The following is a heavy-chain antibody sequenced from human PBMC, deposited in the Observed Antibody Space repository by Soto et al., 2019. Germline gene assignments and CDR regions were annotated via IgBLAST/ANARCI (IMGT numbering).Heavy chain of an antibody. Sequence: ASVKASCKASGYRCTDYHIHWVRQAPGQGLEWLGRINPKSGGTSTAQKFQGWVTMTTDTSISTASMELTRLTSDDTAIYYCARRDSTDCSNGVCSFFYNYEMEFWVQGTTVIVAS. CDR1: GYRCTDYH. D-gene: IGHD2-8*01. CDR2: INPKSGGT. V-gene: IGHV1-2*04. CDR3: ARRDSTDCSNGVCSFFYNYEMEF. J-gene: IGHJ6*02.